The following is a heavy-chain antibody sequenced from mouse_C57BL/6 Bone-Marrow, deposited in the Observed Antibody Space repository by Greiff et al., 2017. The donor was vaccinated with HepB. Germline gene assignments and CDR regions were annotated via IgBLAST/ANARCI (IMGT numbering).Heavy chain of an antibody. CDR3: AGGYYDDDGAMDY. CDR2: IHPNSGST. J-gene: IGHJ4*01. CDR1: GYTFTSYW. D-gene: IGHD2-4*01. Sequence: QVQLQQPGAELVKPGASVKLSCKASGYTFTSYWMHWVKQRPGQGLEWIGMIHPNSGSTNYNEKFKSKATLTVDKSSSTAYMQLSSLTSEDSAVYYSAGGYYDDDGAMDYWGQGTSVTVSS. V-gene: IGHV1-64*01.